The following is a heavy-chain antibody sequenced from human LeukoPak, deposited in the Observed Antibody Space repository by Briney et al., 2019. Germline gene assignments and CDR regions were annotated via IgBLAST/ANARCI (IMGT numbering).Heavy chain of an antibody. J-gene: IGHJ4*02. D-gene: IGHD5-24*01. CDR2: IDGSSANI. CDR1: GFTFNTYS. Sequence: GRSLRLSCVASGFTFNTYSMNWVRQAAGKGLEWITYIDGSSANIYYADSVKGRFTTSRDNAKNSVYLHMNSLRAEDTAVYYCATYGRDGYRGFYWGQGTLVTVSS. CDR3: ATYGRDGYRGFY. V-gene: IGHV3-48*04.